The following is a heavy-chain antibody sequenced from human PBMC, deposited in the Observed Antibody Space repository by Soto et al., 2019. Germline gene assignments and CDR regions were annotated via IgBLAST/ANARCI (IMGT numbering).Heavy chain of an antibody. J-gene: IGHJ4*02. CDR3: ARAEFEHHFDY. Sequence: ASVNVSCQASGYSFSRYYVQWVRQAPGRGREGMGLIYPDGDYTRYPQKFQGRVTMTRDTYTSTFYMALSRPTTVDTGVYYCARAEFEHHFDYWGQGTKVTVSS. D-gene: IGHD3-10*01. CDR2: IYPDGDYT. CDR1: GYSFSRYY. V-gene: IGHV1-46*01.